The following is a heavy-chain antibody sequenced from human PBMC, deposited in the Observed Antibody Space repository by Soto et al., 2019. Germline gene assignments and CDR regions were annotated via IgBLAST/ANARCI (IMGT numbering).Heavy chain of an antibody. Sequence: SETLSLTCAVYGGSFSGYYWSWIRQPPGKGLEWIGEINHSGSTNYNPSLKSRVTISVDTSKNQFSLKLSSVTAADTAVYYCARELGYRSSTSCYIRYYYGMDVWGQGTTVTVSS. D-gene: IGHD2-2*02. J-gene: IGHJ6*02. CDR1: GGSFSGYY. V-gene: IGHV4-34*01. CDR3: ARELGYRSSTSCYIRYYYGMDV. CDR2: INHSGST.